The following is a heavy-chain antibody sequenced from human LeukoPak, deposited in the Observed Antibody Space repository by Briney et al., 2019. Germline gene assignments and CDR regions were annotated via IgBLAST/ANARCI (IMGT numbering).Heavy chain of an antibody. Sequence: GGSLTLSCAAPGFTFSSYCMNWVRQAPGEGLEWVSSISSSSSYIYYAGSVEGRFTISRDNAKNSLYLQMNSRRADDTAVYYCARDCSSTSCYYYYGMAGWGQGTTVTASS. J-gene: IGHJ6*02. CDR3: ARDCSSTSCYYYYGMAG. D-gene: IGHD2-2*01. CDR1: GFTFSSYC. CDR2: ISSSSSYI. V-gene: IGHV3-21*01.